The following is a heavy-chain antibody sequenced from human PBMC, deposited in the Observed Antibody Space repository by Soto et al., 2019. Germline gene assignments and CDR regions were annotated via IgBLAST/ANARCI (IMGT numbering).Heavy chain of an antibody. V-gene: IGHV1-69*13. CDR3: ARDRGRKGARYLQYYFDY. J-gene: IGHJ4*02. D-gene: IGHD3-9*01. CDR1: GGTFSSYA. Sequence: ASVKVSCKASGGTFSSYAISWVRQAPGQGLEWMGGIIPIFGTANYAQKFQGRVTITADESTSTAYMELSSLRSEDTAVYYCARDRGRKGARYLQYYFDYWGQGTLVTVSS. CDR2: IIPIFGTA.